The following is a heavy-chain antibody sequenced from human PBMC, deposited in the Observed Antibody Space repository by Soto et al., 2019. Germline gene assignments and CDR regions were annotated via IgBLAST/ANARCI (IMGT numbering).Heavy chain of an antibody. CDR3: PSLPVADVAFEI. V-gene: IGHV1-69*02. D-gene: IGHD6-19*01. CDR2: FIPILGIA. CDR1: GGTFSSYT. Sequence: QVQLVQSGAEVKKPGSSVKVSCKASGGTFSSYTISWVRQAPGQGLEWMGRFIPILGIAKYAQKFQGRVTITADKSTSTAYMELSSLRSEDTGVYYCPSLPVADVAFEIWAQGTMVTVSS. J-gene: IGHJ3*02.